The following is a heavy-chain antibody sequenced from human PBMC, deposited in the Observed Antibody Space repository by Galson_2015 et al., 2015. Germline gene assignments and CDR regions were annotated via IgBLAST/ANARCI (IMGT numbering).Heavy chain of an antibody. J-gene: IGHJ5*02. CDR3: ARPVLDYDLWRSYYKSNFDL. V-gene: IGHV3-21*01. CDR2: ISSTTTYI. CDR1: YFSFSSYY. D-gene: IGHD3-3*01. Sequence: SLLLLCAASYFSFSSYYLCWCRQAPGEGLLGVSSISSTTTYIYYAASVKGRFTISRDNAKNSLYLQMNSLGAEDTAVYYCARPVLDYDLWRSYYKSNFDLWGQGTLVTVSS.